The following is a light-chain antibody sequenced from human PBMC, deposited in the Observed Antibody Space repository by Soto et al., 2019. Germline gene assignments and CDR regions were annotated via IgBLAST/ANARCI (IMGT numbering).Light chain of an antibody. J-gene: IGKJ2*01. CDR3: QQHNNWPPYT. CDR1: QSVSSS. Sequence: EMVTTQSPGTLSVSPGERATLSCRASQSVSSSLAWYQQRPGQAPRLLIYGASTRATGVPARFSGSGSGTEFTLTISSLQSEDFAVYYCQQHNNWPPYTFGQGTKLQIK. V-gene: IGKV3-15*01. CDR2: GAS.